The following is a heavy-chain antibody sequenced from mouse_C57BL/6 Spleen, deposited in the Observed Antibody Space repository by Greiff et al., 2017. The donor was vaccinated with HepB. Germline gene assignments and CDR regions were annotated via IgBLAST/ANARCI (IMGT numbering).Heavy chain of an antibody. J-gene: IGHJ2*01. CDR1: GFTFSDYG. D-gene: IGHD1-1*01. V-gene: IGHV5-17*01. Sequence: EVKLMESGGGLVKPGGSLKLSCAASGFTFSDYGMHWVRQAPEKGLEWVAYISSGSSTIYYADTVQGRFTISRDNAKNTLFLQMTSLRSEDTAMYYCARDYYGSSYIDYWGQGTTLTVSS. CDR2: ISSGSSTI. CDR3: ARDYYGSSYIDY.